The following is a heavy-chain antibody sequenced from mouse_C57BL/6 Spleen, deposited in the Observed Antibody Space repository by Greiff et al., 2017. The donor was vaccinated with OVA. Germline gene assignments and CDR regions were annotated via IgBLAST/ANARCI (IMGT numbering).Heavy chain of an antibody. CDR2: IWSDGST. D-gene: IGHD2-5*01. CDR1: GFSLTSYG. V-gene: IGHV2-6*03. Sequence: VMLVESGPGLVAPSQSLSITCTVSGFSLTSYGVHWVRQPPGKGLEWLVVIWSDGSTTYNSALKSRLSISKDNSKSQVFLKMNSLQTDDTAMYYCARAYYSNSYAMDYWGQGTSVTVSS. J-gene: IGHJ4*01. CDR3: ARAYYSNSYAMDY.